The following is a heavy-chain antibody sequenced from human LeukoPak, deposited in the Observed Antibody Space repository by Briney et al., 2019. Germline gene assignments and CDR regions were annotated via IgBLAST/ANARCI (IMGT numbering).Heavy chain of an antibody. V-gene: IGHV3-48*02. J-gene: IGHJ6*02. CDR2: ISSTSGTI. CDR3: ARDYYGMDV. CDR1: GFTFSSSA. Sequence: GGSLRLSCSASGFTFSSSAMHWVRQAPGQGLECVSYISSTSGTIYYADSVKGRFTISRDNAKNSLYLQMNSLREEDTAVYYCARDYYGMDVWGQGTTVTVSS.